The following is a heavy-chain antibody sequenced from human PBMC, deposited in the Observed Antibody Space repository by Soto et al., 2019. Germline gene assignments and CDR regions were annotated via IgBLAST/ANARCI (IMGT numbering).Heavy chain of an antibody. CDR3: ARGKVYDFWSGYLDSYGMDV. Sequence: ASVKVSCKASGGTFSSYAISWVRQAPGQGLEWMGGIIPIFGTANYAQKFQGRVTITADKSTSTAYMELSSLRSEDTAVYYCARGKVYDFWSGYLDSYGMDVWGQGTTVTVSS. D-gene: IGHD3-3*01. J-gene: IGHJ6*02. CDR1: GGTFSSYA. CDR2: IIPIFGTA. V-gene: IGHV1-69*06.